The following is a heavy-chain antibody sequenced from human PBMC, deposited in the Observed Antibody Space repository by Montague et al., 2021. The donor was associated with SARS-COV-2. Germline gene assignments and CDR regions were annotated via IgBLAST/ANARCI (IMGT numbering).Heavy chain of an antibody. CDR2: IYDRGGA. Sequence: SETLSLTCTISGGSIRRYYWTWIWQLPRKELEWIGSIYDRGGARXYSPPKGRVSILVDASKNQFSLRLTSVTAADTAVYFCARRRTGNYEVLDCWGQGTLVTVSS. J-gene: IGHJ4*02. V-gene: IGHV4-59*01. D-gene: IGHD2-8*02. CDR1: GGSIRRYY. CDR3: ARRRTGNYEVLDC.